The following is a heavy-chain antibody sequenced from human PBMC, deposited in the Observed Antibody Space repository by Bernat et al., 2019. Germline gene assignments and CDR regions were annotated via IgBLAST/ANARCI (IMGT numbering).Heavy chain of an antibody. J-gene: IGHJ4*02. CDR1: GFTFSSYA. Sequence: EVQLLESGGGLVQPGGSLRLSCAASGFTFSSYAMSWVRQAPGKGLEWVSAISGSGGSTYYADSVKGRFTISRDNSKNTLYLQMNSLRAEDTAVYCCAKDTEEQWLIRAYFYWGQGTLVTVSS. CDR2: ISGSGGST. CDR3: AKDTEEQWLIRAYFY. V-gene: IGHV3-23*01. D-gene: IGHD6-19*01.